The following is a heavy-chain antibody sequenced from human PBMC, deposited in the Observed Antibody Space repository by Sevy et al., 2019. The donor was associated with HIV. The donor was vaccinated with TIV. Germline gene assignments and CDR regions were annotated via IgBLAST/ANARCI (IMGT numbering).Heavy chain of an antibody. V-gene: IGHV1-46*01. CDR1: GYTFINYD. Sequence: ASVKVSCKASGYTFINYDVQWVRQAPGQGLECMGIINPGGGFTNYAQNFQGRVTLTRDTSTTTVYMELGSLRSEDTAVYFCARVDSCGGDCYFSDYWGQGTLVTVSS. CDR2: INPGGGFT. CDR3: ARVDSCGGDCYFSDY. D-gene: IGHD2-21*02. J-gene: IGHJ4*02.